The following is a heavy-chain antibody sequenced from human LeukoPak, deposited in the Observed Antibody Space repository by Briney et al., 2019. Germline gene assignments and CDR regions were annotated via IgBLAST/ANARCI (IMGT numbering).Heavy chain of an antibody. CDR2: IYYSGST. V-gene: IGHV4-39*07. CDR1: GGSISSYY. D-gene: IGHD3-10*01. CDR3: ARLTYYYGSGSYYLFDY. Sequence: PSETLSLTCTVSGGSISSYYWGWIRQPPGKGLEWIGSIYYSGSTYYNPSLKSRVTISVDTSKNQFSLKLSSVTAADTAVYYCARLTYYYGSGSYYLFDYWGQGTLVTVSS. J-gene: IGHJ4*02.